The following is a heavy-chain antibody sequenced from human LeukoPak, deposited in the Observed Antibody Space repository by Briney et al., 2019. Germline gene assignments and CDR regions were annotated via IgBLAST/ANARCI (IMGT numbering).Heavy chain of an antibody. CDR2: ISYDGSNK. D-gene: IGHD3-10*01. V-gene: IGHV3-30*04. J-gene: IGHJ5*02. CDR1: GFTFSSYA. CDR3: ASTMVRGVP. Sequence: PGGSLRLSCAASGFTFSSYAMHWVRQAPGKGLEWVAVISYDGSNKYYADSVKGRFTISRDNAKNTLYLQMNSLRAEDTAVYYCASTMVRGVPWGQGTLVTVSS.